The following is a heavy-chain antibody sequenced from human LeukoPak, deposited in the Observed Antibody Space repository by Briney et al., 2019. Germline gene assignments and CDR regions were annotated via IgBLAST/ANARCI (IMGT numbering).Heavy chain of an antibody. V-gene: IGHV3-21*01. J-gene: IGHJ3*02. CDR3: ARVSGWYRYDAFDI. Sequence: GGSLRLSCAASGFTFSSYSMNWVRQAPGKGLEWVSSISSSSSYIYYADSVKGRFTISRDNAKNSLYLQMNSLRAEDTAVYYCARVSGWYRYDAFDIWGQGTMVSVSS. D-gene: IGHD6-19*01. CDR2: ISSSSSYI. CDR1: GFTFSSYS.